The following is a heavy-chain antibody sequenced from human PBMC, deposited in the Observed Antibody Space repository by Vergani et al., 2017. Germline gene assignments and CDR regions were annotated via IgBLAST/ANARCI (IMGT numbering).Heavy chain of an antibody. D-gene: IGHD3-16*01. CDR3: ARARWGMVGGWGTRNWFDP. V-gene: IGHV1-3*01. J-gene: IGHJ5*02. CDR2: INAGNGNT. CDR1: GYTFTSYA. Sequence: QVQLVQSGAEVKKPGASVKVSCKASGYTFTSYAMHWVRQAPGQRLEWMGWINAGNGNTKYSQKFQGRVTITRDTSASTAYMELSSLRSEDTAVYYCARARWGMVGGWGTRNWFDPWGQGTLVTVSS.